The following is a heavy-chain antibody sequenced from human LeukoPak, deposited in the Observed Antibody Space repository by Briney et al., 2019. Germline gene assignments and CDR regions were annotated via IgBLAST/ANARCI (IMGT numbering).Heavy chain of an antibody. Sequence: GRALRLSCAASGFTFSNYVTHWVRQAPGKGLEWVTVIAYDGRNKYFADSVKGRFTISRDNSKNTLYLQMNSLRAEDTAVYYWARVGGGGYDSSLDYWGQGTLVTVSS. V-gene: IGHV3-30*03. CDR1: GFTFSNYV. J-gene: IGHJ4*02. CDR3: ARVGGGGYDSSLDY. D-gene: IGHD3-22*01. CDR2: IAYDGRNK.